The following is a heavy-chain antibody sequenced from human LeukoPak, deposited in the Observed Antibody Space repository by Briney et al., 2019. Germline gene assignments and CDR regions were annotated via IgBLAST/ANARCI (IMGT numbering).Heavy chain of an antibody. CDR2: ISAYNGNT. CDR3: ARGISGWYLVPPDY. D-gene: IGHD6-19*01. V-gene: IGHV1-18*04. CDR1: GYTFTSYG. J-gene: IGHJ4*02. Sequence: ASVKVSCKASGYTFTSYGISWVRQAPGQGLEWMGWISAYNGNTNYAQKLHGRVTMTTDTSTSTAYMELRSLRSDDTAVYYCARGISGWYLVPPDYWGQGTLVTVSS.